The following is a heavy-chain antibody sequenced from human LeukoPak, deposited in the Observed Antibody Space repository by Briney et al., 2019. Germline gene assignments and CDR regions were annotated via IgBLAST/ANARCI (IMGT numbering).Heavy chain of an antibody. Sequence: ASVKVSCKASGYTFTSYDINWVRQATGQGLEWMGWMNPNSGNTGYAQKFQGRVTMTRNTSISTAYMELSSLRSDDTAVYYCARDSYYYDSSGYYYSGDAFDIWGQGTMVTVSS. J-gene: IGHJ3*02. CDR3: ARDSYYYDSSGYYYSGDAFDI. CDR2: MNPNSGNT. D-gene: IGHD3-22*01. V-gene: IGHV1-8*01. CDR1: GYTFTSYD.